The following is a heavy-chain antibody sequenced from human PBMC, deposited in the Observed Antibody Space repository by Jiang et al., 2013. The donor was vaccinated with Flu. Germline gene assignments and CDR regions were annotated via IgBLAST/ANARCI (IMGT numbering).Heavy chain of an antibody. J-gene: IGHJ3*02. Sequence: KGLEWIGSIYYMGAPTTNPSLKSRVTSIRRQSKNQFSLKLSSVTAADTAVYYCARHAAVAGGEDAFDIWGQGTMVTVS. CDR2: IYYMGAP. V-gene: IGHV4-39*01. CDR3: ARHAAVAGGEDAFDI. D-gene: IGHD6-19*01.